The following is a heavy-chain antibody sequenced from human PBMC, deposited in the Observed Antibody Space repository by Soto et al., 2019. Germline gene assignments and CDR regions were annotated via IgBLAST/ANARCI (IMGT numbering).Heavy chain of an antibody. J-gene: IGHJ5*02. Sequence: QVQLQESGPGLVKPSETLSLTCSVSGGSVNDGNFYWNWIRQSPGKGLEWIGYIHHSGISNYNPSLKSRVTISVDTSKNEFALKLNSVTAADTAVYYCVRGLTMGALPSHFHRWGQGTHVTVSS. CDR3: VRGLTMGALPSHFHR. D-gene: IGHD3-16*01. CDR2: IHHSGIS. CDR1: GGSVNDGNFY. V-gene: IGHV4-61*01.